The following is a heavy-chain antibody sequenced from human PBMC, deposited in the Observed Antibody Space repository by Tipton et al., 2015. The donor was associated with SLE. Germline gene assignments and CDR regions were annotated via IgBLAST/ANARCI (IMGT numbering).Heavy chain of an antibody. D-gene: IGHD6-6*01. CDR3: ARGPRKLVPGSYYYYMDV. CDR1: GASDASFKSSY. J-gene: IGHJ6*03. V-gene: IGHV4-59*02. CDR2: VYHGALT. Sequence: TLSLTCAVSGASDASFKSSYWAWLRQPPGETLEWIGYVYHGALTNYNPSLKSRVTISVDTSKKQLSLKLNSVNAADTAVYYCARGPRKLVPGSYYYYMDVWGKGTTVTVSS.